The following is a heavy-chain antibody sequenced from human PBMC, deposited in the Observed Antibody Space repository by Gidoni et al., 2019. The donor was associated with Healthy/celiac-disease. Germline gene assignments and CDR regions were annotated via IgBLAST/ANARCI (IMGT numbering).Heavy chain of an antibody. J-gene: IGHJ4*02. CDR2: ISYDGSNK. Sequence: QVQLVESGGGVVQPGRSLRLSCAASGFTFSSYGMHWVRQAPGKGLEWVAVISYDGSNKYYADCVKGRFTISRDNSKNTLYLQMNSLRAEDTAVYYCAKGLGVVDYWGQGTLVTVSS. CDR3: AKGLGVVDY. V-gene: IGHV3-30*18. D-gene: IGHD3-3*01. CDR1: GFTFSSYG.